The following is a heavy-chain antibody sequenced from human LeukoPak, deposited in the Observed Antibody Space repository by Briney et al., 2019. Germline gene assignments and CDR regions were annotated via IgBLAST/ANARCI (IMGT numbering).Heavy chain of an antibody. CDR2: MNPNTGNT. V-gene: IGHV1-8*01. Sequence: ASVKVSCKASGYTFTTYDINWVRQATGQGLEWMGWMNPNTGNTGYAQKFQGRVTMTRTTSTTTAYMELSGLTSGDTAIYYCARGEHDYDSSAFYYGAFDIWGQGTMVTVSS. CDR1: GYTFTTYD. J-gene: IGHJ3*02. D-gene: IGHD3-22*01. CDR3: ARGEHDYDSSAFYYGAFDI.